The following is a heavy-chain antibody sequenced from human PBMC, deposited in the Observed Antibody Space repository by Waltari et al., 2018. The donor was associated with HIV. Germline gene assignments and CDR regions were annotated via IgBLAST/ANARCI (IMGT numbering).Heavy chain of an antibody. CDR1: GFTFNIAW. CDR3: STMGGFPSFDY. D-gene: IGHD3-16*01. Sequence: EVQLVESGGGLVKPRGSLTLSCAASGFTFNIAWMSWVRQAPGKGLEWGGRIKSESHGWTTDFAAPVKGRFTISRDDSKNTVSLQMNSLKTEDTAVYFCSTMGGFPSFDYWGQGTLVTVSS. J-gene: IGHJ4*02. V-gene: IGHV3-15*01. CDR2: IKSESHGWTT.